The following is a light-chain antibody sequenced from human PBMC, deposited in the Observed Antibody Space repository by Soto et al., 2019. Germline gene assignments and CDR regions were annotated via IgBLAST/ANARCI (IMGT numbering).Light chain of an antibody. Sequence: DIQMTQFPSSLSASVGDRVTITCRASQSISSYLNWYQQKPGEAPNLLIYSATHLQRGVSSRFGGSGSETDFTLTITTLQPEDFATYYCQQSYSWPRTFGQGTKVVI. CDR3: QQSYSWPRT. CDR2: SAT. J-gene: IGKJ1*01. CDR1: QSISSY. V-gene: IGKV1-39*01.